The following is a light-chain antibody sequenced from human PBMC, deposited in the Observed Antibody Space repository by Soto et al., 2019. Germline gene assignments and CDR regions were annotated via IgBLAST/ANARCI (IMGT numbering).Light chain of an antibody. CDR2: DVS. CDR1: QSVSSNY. V-gene: IGKV3-20*01. CDR3: QQYGISPT. Sequence: DIVLTQSPGTLSLSPGERATLSCRSSQSVSSNYLDWYQPKPDQAPRLVIYDVSVRATGIPDRCSGSGSGTVFTLTISRLEPEDSAAYYCQQYGISPTFGQGTKVEIK. J-gene: IGKJ1*01.